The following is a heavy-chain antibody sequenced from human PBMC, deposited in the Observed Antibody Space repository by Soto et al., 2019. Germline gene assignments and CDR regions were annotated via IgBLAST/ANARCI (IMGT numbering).Heavy chain of an antibody. Sequence: GGSMRLSCAASGFTFSNYGMHRVRQAPGKGLEWVAVISYDGSNKYYADSVKGRFTISRDNSKNTLYLQMNSLRAEDTAVYYCAKHFGDYTGYYFDYWGQGTLVTVSS. D-gene: IGHD4-17*01. J-gene: IGHJ4*02. V-gene: IGHV3-30*18. CDR2: ISYDGSNK. CDR1: GFTFSNYG. CDR3: AKHFGDYTGYYFDY.